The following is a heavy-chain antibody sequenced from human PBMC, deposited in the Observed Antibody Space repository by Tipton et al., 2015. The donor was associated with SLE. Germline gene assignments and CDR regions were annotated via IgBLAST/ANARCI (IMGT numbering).Heavy chain of an antibody. CDR3: ATSWAPAGRGMVYFDY. CDR2: IFNGGST. CDR1: GGSLSNYY. Sequence: TLFLTCTVSGGSLSNYYWSWIRPPAGKGLEWIGRIFNGGSTNYNPPPMSRVTMSVDTSKNQFSLKVNSVTAADTAVYYCATSWAPAGRGMVYFDYWGQGTLVTVSS. D-gene: IGHD6-13*01. J-gene: IGHJ4*02. V-gene: IGHV4-4*07.